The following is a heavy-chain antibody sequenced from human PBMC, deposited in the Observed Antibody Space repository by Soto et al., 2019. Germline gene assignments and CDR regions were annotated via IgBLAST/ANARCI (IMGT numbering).Heavy chain of an antibody. V-gene: IGHV5-51*01. D-gene: IGHD3-22*01. Sequence: PGESLKISCKGSGYSFTSYWIGWVRQMPGKGLEWMGIIYPGDSDTRYSPSFQGQVTISADKSFTTVYLQWNSLKASDTAVYYCARPGYYDSSGFFNFDYWGQGTLVTVS. J-gene: IGHJ4*02. CDR2: IYPGDSDT. CDR1: GYSFTSYW. CDR3: ARPGYYDSSGFFNFDY.